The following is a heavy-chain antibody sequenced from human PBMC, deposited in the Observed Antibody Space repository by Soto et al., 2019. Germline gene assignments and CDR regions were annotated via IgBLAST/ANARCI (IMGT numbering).Heavy chain of an antibody. CDR2: ISGYNGNT. CDR1: DHTFTYYG. CDR3: AATGGHYFGLDV. V-gene: IGHV1-18*01. J-gene: IGHJ6*02. Sequence: QVQLLQSGGEVKKPGASVKVSCNSSDHTFTYYGINWLRRAPGQGLEWMGWISGYNGNTKYAQKFQDRVTMSADTSTRTAYMQMRSLTSDDTAVYFCAATGGHYFGLDVWGQGTTVTVSS. D-gene: IGHD2-8*02.